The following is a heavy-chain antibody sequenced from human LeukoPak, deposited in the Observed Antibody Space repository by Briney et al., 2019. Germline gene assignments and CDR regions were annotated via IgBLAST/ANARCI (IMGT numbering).Heavy chain of an antibody. D-gene: IGHD5-24*01. CDR1: GFTFDDYA. J-gene: IGHJ4*02. V-gene: IGHV3-9*01. CDR3: AKARGYNHYFDY. Sequence: GGSLRLSCAASGFTFDDYAMHWVRQAPGKGLEWVSGISWNSGSIDYADSVKGRFTISRDNAKNSLYLQMNTLRADDTALYYCAKARGYNHYFDYWGQGTLVTVSS. CDR2: ISWNSGSI.